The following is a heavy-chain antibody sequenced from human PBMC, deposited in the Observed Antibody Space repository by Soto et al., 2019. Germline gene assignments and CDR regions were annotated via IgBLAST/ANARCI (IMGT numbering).Heavy chain of an antibody. Sequence: RRLSCAASGFTFSSYSMNWVRQAPGKGLEWVSSISSSSSYIYYADSVKGRFTISRDNAKNSLYLQMNSLRAEDTAVYYCAREAPSWSLVDYWGQGTLVTVSS. J-gene: IGHJ4*02. CDR3: AREAPSWSLVDY. D-gene: IGHD6-13*01. CDR2: ISSSSSYI. CDR1: GFTFSSYS. V-gene: IGHV3-21*01.